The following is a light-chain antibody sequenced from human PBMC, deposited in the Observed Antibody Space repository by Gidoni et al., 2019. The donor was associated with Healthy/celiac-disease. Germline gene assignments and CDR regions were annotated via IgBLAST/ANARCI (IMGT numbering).Light chain of an antibody. CDR2: AAS. V-gene: IGKV1-39*01. CDR3: QQSYSTLMWT. CDR1: QSISSY. Sequence: DIQMTQSPSSLSASVGDRVTITCRASQSISSYLNWYQQKPGKAPKLLSYAASSLQSGVPSRFSGSGSGTDFTLTISSLQPEDFATYYCQQSYSTLMWTFXQXTKLEIK. J-gene: IGKJ2*02.